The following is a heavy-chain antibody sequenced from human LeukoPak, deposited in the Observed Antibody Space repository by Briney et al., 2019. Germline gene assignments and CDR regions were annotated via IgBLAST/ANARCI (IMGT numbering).Heavy chain of an antibody. CDR1: GFSFSSYA. Sequence: PGGALRLSGAASGFSFSSYAVSWVRQAPGKGLEWVSAISGSGGSTYYADSVKGRFPISRDHSKRTLSVQMTDMRAEHTAVYYGAKDFKSPVRYWGQETLVTVSS. D-gene: IGHD6-6*01. J-gene: IGHJ4*02. CDR3: AKDFKSPVRY. V-gene: IGHV3-23*01. CDR2: ISGSGGST.